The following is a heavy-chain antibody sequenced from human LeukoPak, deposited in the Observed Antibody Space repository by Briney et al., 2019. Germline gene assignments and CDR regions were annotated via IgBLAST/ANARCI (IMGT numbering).Heavy chain of an antibody. J-gene: IGHJ4*02. V-gene: IGHV1-18*01. CDR1: GYTFTTYG. D-gene: IGHD3-22*01. Sequence: ASVKVSCKTSGYTFTTYGFSWGRQAPGQGLEWRGWISGYNGHTNYAQNLQGRVTMTTDTSTSTAYMELRSRRSDDTAVYYCARDQVYFYDSSGFDYWGQGTLVTVSS. CDR3: ARDQVYFYDSSGFDY. CDR2: ISGYNGHT.